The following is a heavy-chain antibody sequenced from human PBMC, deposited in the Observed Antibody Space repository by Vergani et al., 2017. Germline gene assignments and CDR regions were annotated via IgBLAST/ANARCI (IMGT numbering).Heavy chain of an antibody. J-gene: IGHJ6*03. CDR2: MYTSGHT. CDR1: GASVSRGTYY. Sequence: QVQLQESGPGLLKPSQTLSLTCTVSGASVSRGTYYWTWIRPPAGKKLEWIVRMYTSGHTIYNPSLESRVTMSVDTSKNQFSLKLSSVTAADTAVYYCARASHCINCYSEVPNGPCYYYIDVWGKGTTVTGSS. V-gene: IGHV4-61*02. D-gene: IGHD2-21*01. CDR3: ARASHCINCYSEVPNGPCYYYIDV.